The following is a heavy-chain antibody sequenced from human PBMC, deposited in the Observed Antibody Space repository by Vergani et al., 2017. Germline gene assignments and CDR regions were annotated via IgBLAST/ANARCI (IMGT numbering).Heavy chain of an antibody. J-gene: IGHJ6*02. CDR3: AKDGPSSGWYLRKYYYYDGMDV. Sequence: QVQLVESGGGVVQPGGSLRLSCAASGFTFSSYGMHWVRQAPGKGLEWVAFIRYDGSNKYYADSVKGRFTIARDNSKNTLYLQMNSLRAEDTAVYYCAKDGPSSGWYLRKYYYYDGMDVWGQGTTVTVSS. D-gene: IGHD6-19*01. V-gene: IGHV3-30*02. CDR2: IRYDGSNK. CDR1: GFTFSSYG.